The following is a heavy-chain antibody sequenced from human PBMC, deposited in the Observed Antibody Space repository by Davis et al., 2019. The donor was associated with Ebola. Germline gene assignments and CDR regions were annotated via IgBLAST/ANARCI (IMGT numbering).Heavy chain of an antibody. J-gene: IGHJ4*02. CDR1: GFTFSNFG. Sequence: GESLKISCAASGFTFSNFGMHWVRQVPGNGLKWVAFIRYDGSNKYYADSVKGRFTISRDNSKNTLYLQMNSLRAEDTAVYYCAKGVTVVTRAYFDYWGQGTLVTVSS. CDR2: IRYDGSNK. V-gene: IGHV3-30*02. CDR3: AKGVTVVTRAYFDY. D-gene: IGHD4-23*01.